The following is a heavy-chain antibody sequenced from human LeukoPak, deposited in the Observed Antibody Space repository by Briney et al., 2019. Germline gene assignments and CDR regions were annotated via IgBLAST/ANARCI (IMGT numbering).Heavy chain of an antibody. D-gene: IGHD5-18*01. V-gene: IGHV1-46*01. Sequence: GASVKVSCKASGYTFTSYYMPWVRQAPGQGLEWMGIINPSGGSTSYAQKFQGRVTMTRDTSTSTVYMELSSLRSEDTAVYYCARRGYSYGYDYWGQGTLVTVSS. CDR1: GYTFTSYY. J-gene: IGHJ4*02. CDR2: INPSGGST. CDR3: ARRGYSYGYDY.